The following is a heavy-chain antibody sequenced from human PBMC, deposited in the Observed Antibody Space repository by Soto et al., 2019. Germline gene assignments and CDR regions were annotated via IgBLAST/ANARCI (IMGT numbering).Heavy chain of an antibody. CDR1: GYTFINYH. CDR3: AKSPRGEMATD. D-gene: IGHD5-12*01. Sequence: QLQLVQSGGEVKKPGASVTVSCKASGYTFINYHITWVRQAPGQGLEWMAWINTYNGMTDYAQKFQGRVTMTRDTSTSTAYMELRNLGSDDTAVYFCAKSPRGEMATDWGQGTLVTVSS. V-gene: IGHV1-18*01. CDR2: INTYNGMT. J-gene: IGHJ4*02.